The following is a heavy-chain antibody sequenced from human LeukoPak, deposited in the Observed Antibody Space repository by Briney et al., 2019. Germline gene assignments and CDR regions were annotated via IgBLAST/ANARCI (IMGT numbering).Heavy chain of an antibody. CDR2: INHSGST. J-gene: IGHJ6*04. CDR3: ARGESSSWSPYYYYYGMDV. CDR1: GGSFSGYY. V-gene: IGHV4-34*01. Sequence: SETLSVTCAVHGGSFSGYYWSWIRQPPGKGLEWIGEINHSGSTNYNPSLKSRVTISVDTSKNQFSLKLSSVTAADTAVYYCARGESSSWSPYYYYYGMDVWGKGTTVTVSS. D-gene: IGHD6-13*01.